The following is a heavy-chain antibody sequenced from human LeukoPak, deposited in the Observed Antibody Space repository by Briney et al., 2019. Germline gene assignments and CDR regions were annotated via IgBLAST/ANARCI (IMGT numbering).Heavy chain of an antibody. V-gene: IGHV4-30-2*01. J-gene: IGHJ4*02. D-gene: IGHD6-6*01. CDR1: GGSISSGGYS. Sequence: MASETLSLTCAVSGGSISSGGYSWSWIRQAPGEGLEWIGYIYHSGSTYYNPSLKNRVTISVDRSKNQFSVKLSSVTAAGTAVYYCARAYSSSSEVDYWGQGTLVTVSS. CDR2: IYHSGST. CDR3: ARAYSSSSEVDY.